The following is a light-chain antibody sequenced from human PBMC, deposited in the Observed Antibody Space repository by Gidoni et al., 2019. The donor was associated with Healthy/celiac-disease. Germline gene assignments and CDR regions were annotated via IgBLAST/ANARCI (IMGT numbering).Light chain of an antibody. CDR2: AAP. Sequence: DIQMTQSPSSLSPSVGDRVTITCRASQSISSYLNWYQQKPGKAPKLLIYAAPSLQSGVPSRFSGSGSGTDFTLTISSLQPEDFATYYCQQSYSTPYTFGQGTKLEIK. V-gene: IGKV1-39*01. CDR3: QQSYSTPYT. J-gene: IGKJ2*01. CDR1: QSISSY.